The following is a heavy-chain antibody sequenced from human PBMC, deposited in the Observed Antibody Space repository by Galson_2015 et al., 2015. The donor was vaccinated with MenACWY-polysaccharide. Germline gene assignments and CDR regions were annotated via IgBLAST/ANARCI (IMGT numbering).Heavy chain of an antibody. CDR2: LSWNSGSI. CDR1: GFTFDDYA. CDR3: AKDMSGGYCSSTSCYEYFHH. V-gene: IGHV3-9*01. J-gene: IGHJ1*01. Sequence: SLRLSCAASGFTFDDYAMHWVRQAPGKGLEWVSGLSWNSGSIGYADSVKGRFTISRDNAKNSLYLQMNSLRAEDTALYYCAKDMSGGYCSSTSCYEYFHHWGQGTLVTVSS. D-gene: IGHD2-2*01.